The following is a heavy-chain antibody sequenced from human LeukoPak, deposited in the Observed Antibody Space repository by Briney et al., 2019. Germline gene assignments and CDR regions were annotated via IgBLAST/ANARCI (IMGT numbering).Heavy chain of an antibody. Sequence: GGSLRLSCAASGFTFSSYSMNWVRQAPGKGLEWVSAISGSGGSTYYADSVKGRFTISRDNSKNTLYLQMNSLRAEDTAVYYCAKVGEYYDSSGYRIWGQGTMVTVSS. CDR3: AKVGEYYDSSGYRI. D-gene: IGHD3-22*01. CDR2: ISGSGGST. CDR1: GFTFSSYS. V-gene: IGHV3-23*01. J-gene: IGHJ3*02.